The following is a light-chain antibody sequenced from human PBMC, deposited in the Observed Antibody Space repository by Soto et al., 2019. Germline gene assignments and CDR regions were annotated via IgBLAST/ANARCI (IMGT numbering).Light chain of an antibody. CDR1: SSDIGGYNY. CDR2: EVN. Sequence: QSALTQPPSASGSPGQSVTISCTGTSSDIGGYNYVSWYQQRPGKAPKLMIYEVNKRPAGVPDRFSGSKSGNTASLTVSGLQAEDEADYYCSSYEGSYDGRVFGGVTKVTVL. V-gene: IGLV2-8*01. CDR3: SSYEGSYDGRV. J-gene: IGLJ3*02.